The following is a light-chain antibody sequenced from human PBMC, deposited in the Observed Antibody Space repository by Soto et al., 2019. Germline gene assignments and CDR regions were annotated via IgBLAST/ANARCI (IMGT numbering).Light chain of an antibody. Sequence: EIVVTQSPATLSVSPGERATLSCRASQSVSSNLAWYQQRPGQAPRLLIYGSSTRATGIPDRFTGSGSGTDFTLTISRLEPEDFAVYYCQQYGNSPRTFGQGTKVDIK. CDR3: QQYGNSPRT. CDR1: QSVSSN. J-gene: IGKJ1*01. V-gene: IGKV3-20*01. CDR2: GSS.